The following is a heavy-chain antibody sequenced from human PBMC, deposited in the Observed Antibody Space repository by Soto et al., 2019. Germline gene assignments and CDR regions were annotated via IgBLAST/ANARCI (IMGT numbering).Heavy chain of an antibody. CDR1: GGSISSYY. D-gene: IGHD3-3*01. CDR2: IYHSGST. CDR3: ARSLLGSGYFGTYYYYYMDV. J-gene: IGHJ6*03. V-gene: IGHV4-59*01. Sequence: PSETLSLTCTVSGGSISSYYWSWIRQPPGKGLEWIGYIYHSGSTNYNPSLKSRVTISVDTSKNQFSLKLSSVTAADTAVYYCARSLLGSGYFGTYYYYYMDVWGKGTTVTVSS.